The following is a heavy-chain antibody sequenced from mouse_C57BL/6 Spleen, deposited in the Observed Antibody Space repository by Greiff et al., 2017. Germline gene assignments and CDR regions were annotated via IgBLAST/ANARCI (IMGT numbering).Heavy chain of an antibody. CDR1: GYTFTEYT. J-gene: IGHJ2*01. V-gene: IGHV1-62-2*01. CDR2: FYPGSGSI. D-gene: IGHD1-1*01. Sequence: VQLQQSGAELVKPGASVKLSCKASGYTFTEYTIHWVKQRSGQGLEWLGWFYPGSGSIKYNEKFKDKATLTADKSSSTGYMELSRLPSEDSAVYFCARHEDYYGSSYYFDYWGQGTTLTVSS. CDR3: ARHEDYYGSSYYFDY.